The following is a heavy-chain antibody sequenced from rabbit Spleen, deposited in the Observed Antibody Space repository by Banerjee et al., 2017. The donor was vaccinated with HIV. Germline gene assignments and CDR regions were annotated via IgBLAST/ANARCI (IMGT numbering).Heavy chain of an antibody. CDR1: GFEFSSYG. J-gene: IGHJ4*01. CDR2: IDPVFGST. CDR3: ARDGYASSSVYYDL. Sequence: QEQLVEYGGDLVQPGASLTLTCTASGFEFSSYGVSWVRQAPGKGLEWIGYIDPVFGSTYYASWVNGRFTISSHNAQNTLYLQLNSLTVADTATYFCARDGYASSSVYYDLWGPGTLVTVS. D-gene: IGHD1-1*01. V-gene: IGHV1S47*01.